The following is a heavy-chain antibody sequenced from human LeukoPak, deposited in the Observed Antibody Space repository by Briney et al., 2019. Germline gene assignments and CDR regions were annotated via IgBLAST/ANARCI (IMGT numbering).Heavy chain of an antibody. CDR3: ARGGGYSYGALDY. J-gene: IGHJ4*02. CDR2: MNPASANT. CDR1: GYTFTSYD. Sequence: ASVKVSCKASGYTFTSYDINWVRQATGQGLEWMGWMNPASANTGYAQKLQGRVTITRNTSLSTAYMELSSLRSEDTAVYYWARGGGYSYGALDYWGQGTPVTVSS. D-gene: IGHD5-18*01. V-gene: IGHV1-8*03.